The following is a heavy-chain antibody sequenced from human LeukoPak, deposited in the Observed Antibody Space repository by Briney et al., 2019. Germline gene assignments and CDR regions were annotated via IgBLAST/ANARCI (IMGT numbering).Heavy chain of an antibody. CDR2: IYYGGST. V-gene: IGHV4-59*01. CDR1: GGSISSYY. J-gene: IGHJ6*02. CDR3: ARDQTIFGVRGGMDV. D-gene: IGHD3-3*01. Sequence: SETLSLTCTVSGGSISSYYWSWIRQPPGKGLEWIGYIYYGGSTNYNPSLKSRVTISVDTSKNQFSLKLSSVTAADTAVYYCARDQTIFGVRGGMDVWGQGTTVTVSS.